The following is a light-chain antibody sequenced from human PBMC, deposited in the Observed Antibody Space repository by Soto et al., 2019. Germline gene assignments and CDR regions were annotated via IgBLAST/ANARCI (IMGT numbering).Light chain of an antibody. J-gene: IGKJ4*01. CDR2: AAS. Sequence: DIQMTQSPSSLSASVGDRVTITCRASQSISSYLNWYQQKPGKAPKLLIYAASSLQSGVPSRFSGSGSGTDFTLTISSLQPEDFATYYCQQANSLPSTFGGGTKVDIK. CDR1: QSISSY. V-gene: IGKV1-39*01. CDR3: QQANSLPST.